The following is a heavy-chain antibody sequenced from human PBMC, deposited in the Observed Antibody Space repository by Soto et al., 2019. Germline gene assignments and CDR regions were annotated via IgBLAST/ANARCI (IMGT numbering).Heavy chain of an antibody. Sequence: PSETLSLTCTVSGGSISSYYWSWIRQPPGKGLEWIGYIYYSGSTNYNPSLKSRVTISVDTSKNQFSLKLSSVTAADTAVYYCARDPGYCSGGSCYPNWFDPWGQGTLVTVSS. CDR3: ARDPGYCSGGSCYPNWFDP. D-gene: IGHD2-15*01. J-gene: IGHJ5*02. CDR1: GGSISSYY. V-gene: IGHV4-59*01. CDR2: IYYSGST.